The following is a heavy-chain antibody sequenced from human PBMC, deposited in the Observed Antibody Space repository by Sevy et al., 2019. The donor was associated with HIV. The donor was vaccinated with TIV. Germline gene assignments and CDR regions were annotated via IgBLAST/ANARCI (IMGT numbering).Heavy chain of an antibody. CDR2: ISFDGSNK. Sequence: GGSLRLSCAASGFTFGGYGMHWVRQAPGKGLEWVALISFDGSNKDYVDSVKGRFTISRDNSKNTLYLQMNSLRAEDTAMYYCTREGQGYSSSSGYWGQGTLDTVSS. CDR3: TREGQGYSSSSGY. D-gene: IGHD6-6*01. CDR1: GFTFGGYG. J-gene: IGHJ4*02. V-gene: IGHV3-30*03.